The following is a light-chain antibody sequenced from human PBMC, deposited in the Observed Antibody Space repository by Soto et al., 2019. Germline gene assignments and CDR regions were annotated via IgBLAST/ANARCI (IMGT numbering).Light chain of an antibody. CDR3: QQYGGSPRVT. V-gene: IGKV3-20*01. CDR2: GAS. CDR1: QSVSSNY. Sequence: EIVLTQSPGTLSLSPGERATLSCRASQSVSSNYLAWYQQKPGQAPRLLIYGASSRATGIPDRFSGSGSGTDFTRTISRLEPEDFAVYYCQQYGGSPRVTFGGGPKVEIK. J-gene: IGKJ4*01.